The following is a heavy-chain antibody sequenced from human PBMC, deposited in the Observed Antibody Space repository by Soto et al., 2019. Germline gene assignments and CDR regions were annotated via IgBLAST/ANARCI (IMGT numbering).Heavy chain of an antibody. J-gene: IGHJ4*02. CDR2: LWYDGSKE. CDR3: ASWMGFNSGWYNY. D-gene: IGHD6-19*01. Sequence: QVQLVESGGGVVQPGRSLRLSCAASGFTFSGHGMHWVRQAPGKGLAWVTFLWYDGSKEYYADSVKGRFTISRDNSKNTLYLQMNSLRAEDTAVYYCASWMGFNSGWYNYWGQGTLVTVSS. V-gene: IGHV3-33*01. CDR1: GFTFSGHG.